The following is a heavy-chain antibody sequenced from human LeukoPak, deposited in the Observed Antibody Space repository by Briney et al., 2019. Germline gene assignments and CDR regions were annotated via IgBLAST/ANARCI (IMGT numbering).Heavy chain of an antibody. CDR3: ARDPYYYDSSGYLLFDY. CDR2: ISAYNGNT. J-gene: IGHJ4*02. V-gene: IGHV1-18*01. Sequence: ASVKVSCKASGYTFTSYGISWVRQAPGQGLEWMGWISAYNGNTNYAQKLQGRVTMTTDTSTSTAYMELRSLRSDDTAVYYCARDPYYYDSSGYLLFDYWGQGTLVTVSS. D-gene: IGHD3-22*01. CDR1: GYTFTSYG.